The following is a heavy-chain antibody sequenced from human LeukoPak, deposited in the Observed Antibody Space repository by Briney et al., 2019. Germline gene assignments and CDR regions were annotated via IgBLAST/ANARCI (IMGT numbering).Heavy chain of an antibody. J-gene: IGHJ4*02. V-gene: IGHV3-33*08. CDR1: GFTSSSYN. CDR2: IWNDGSQK. CDR3: ARDKGPYYFDQ. Sequence: GGSLRLSCAASGFTSSSYNMNWVRQAPGKGLEWVAVIWNDGSQKYYADSVKGRFTISRDNSKNTLYLQMNSLRAEDTAVYYCARDKGPYYFDQWGQGTLLTVSS.